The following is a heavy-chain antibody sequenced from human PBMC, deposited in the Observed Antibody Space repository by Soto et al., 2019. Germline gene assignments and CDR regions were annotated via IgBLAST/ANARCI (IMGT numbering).Heavy chain of an antibody. D-gene: IGHD3-10*01. Sequence: PSETLSLTCAVYGGSFHGYYWSWIRQPPGKGLEWIGEINHSGSVNFNPTFKSRVSILLDTSKNQMSLQLSSVSAADTAIYYCARGRASGSYYLLDYWGQGTLVTVSS. CDR1: GGSFHGYY. J-gene: IGHJ4*02. CDR2: INHSGSV. CDR3: ARGRASGSYYLLDY. V-gene: IGHV4-34*01.